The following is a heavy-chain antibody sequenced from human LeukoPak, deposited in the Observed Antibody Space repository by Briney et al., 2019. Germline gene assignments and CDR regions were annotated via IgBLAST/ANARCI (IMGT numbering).Heavy chain of an antibody. J-gene: IGHJ4*02. D-gene: IGHD5-24*01. CDR1: GVSVSSGTYY. Sequence: PSETLSLTCTVSGVSVSSGTYYWSWIRQPSGKGPEWIGFIYYGGTTNYNPSLKSRVTISEDTSNNQFSLKLTSVTAADTALYFCARVTIAVAGFDSWGQGTQVTVSS. CDR2: IYYGGTT. CDR3: ARVTIAVAGFDS. V-gene: IGHV4-61*01.